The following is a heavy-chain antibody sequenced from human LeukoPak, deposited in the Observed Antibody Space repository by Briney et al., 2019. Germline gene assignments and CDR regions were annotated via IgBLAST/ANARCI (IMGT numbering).Heavy chain of an antibody. Sequence: GGSLRLSCAASGFTFSSYGMHWVRQAPGKGLEWVAVISYDGSNKYYADSVKGRFTISRDNSKNTLYLQMNSLRAEDTAVYYCAKAAAGSYDILTGYYTRISDYWGQGTLVTVSS. CDR3: AKAAAGSYDILTGYYTRISDY. CDR2: ISYDGSNK. V-gene: IGHV3-30*18. D-gene: IGHD3-9*01. CDR1: GFTFSSYG. J-gene: IGHJ4*02.